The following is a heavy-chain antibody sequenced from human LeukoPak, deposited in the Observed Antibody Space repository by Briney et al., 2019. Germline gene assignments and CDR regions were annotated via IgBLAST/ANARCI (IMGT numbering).Heavy chain of an antibody. CDR1: GYTFTSYA. CDR2: INAGNGNT. CDR3: AREGAVASPRDYGMDV. V-gene: IGHV1-3*01. D-gene: IGHD6-19*01. J-gene: IGHJ6*02. Sequence: ASVKVSCKASGYTFTSYAMHWVRQAPGQRLEWMGWINAGNGNTKYSQKFQGRVTITRDTSASTAYMELSSLRSEDTAVYYCAREGAVASPRDYGMDVWGQGTTVTVSS.